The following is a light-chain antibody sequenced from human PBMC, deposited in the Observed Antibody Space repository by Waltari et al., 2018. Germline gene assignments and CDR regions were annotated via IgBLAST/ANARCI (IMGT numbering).Light chain of an antibody. J-gene: IGLJ3*02. Sequence: QSALTQPASVSGSPGQSITIPCPGTRSAVGFYDFFSWFQQHPGKAPKVMIYKVNNRPSGVSNRFSGSKSANTASLTISGLQAEDEADYYCSSYTRRSYWVFGGGTQLTVL. CDR1: RSAVGFYDF. V-gene: IGLV2-14*01. CDR3: SSYTRRSYWV. CDR2: KVN.